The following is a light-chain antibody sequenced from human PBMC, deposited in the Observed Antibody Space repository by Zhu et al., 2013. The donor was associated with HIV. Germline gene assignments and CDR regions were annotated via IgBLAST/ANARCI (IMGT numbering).Light chain of an antibody. J-gene: IGKJ3*01. V-gene: IGKV1-12*01. CDR3: QHVNSNAA. Sequence: DIQMTQSPSSVSASVGDRVTITCRASRGISSWLAWYQQKPGKAPKLLIYAASSLQSGVPSRFGGRGSGTEFTLTIDSLQPDDFATYYCQHVNSNAAFGPGTKVDV. CDR2: AAS. CDR1: RGISSW.